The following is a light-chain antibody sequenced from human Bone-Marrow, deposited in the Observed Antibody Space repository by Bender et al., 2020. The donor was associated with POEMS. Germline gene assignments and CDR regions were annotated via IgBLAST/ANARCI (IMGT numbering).Light chain of an antibody. CDR2: EGT. J-gene: IGLJ1*01. V-gene: IGLV2-14*02. CDR3: HSYTGTTTLGV. Sequence: QSALAQPASVSGSPGQSITISCTGTSSDVGSYKLVSWYQHHPGKAPRLIICEGTLRPSGVSNRFSGSKSGNTASLTISGLQPEDEADYYCHSYTGTTTLGVFGTGTKVTVL. CDR1: SSDVGSYKL.